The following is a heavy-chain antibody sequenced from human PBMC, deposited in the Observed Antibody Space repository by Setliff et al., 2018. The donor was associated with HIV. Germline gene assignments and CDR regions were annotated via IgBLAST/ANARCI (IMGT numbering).Heavy chain of an antibody. CDR1: GYTFTNYD. D-gene: IGHD3-22*01. CDR2: MNPNSGRA. Sequence: ASVKVSCKASGYTFTNYDINWVRQSPGQGLEWLGWMNPNSGRAGSAQMFQGRLTMTRDTSTSTAYMELSSLTSDDTAIYYCGKDSSDWSDGWGQGTLVTVSS. V-gene: IGHV1-8*02. J-gene: IGHJ5*02. CDR3: GKDSSDWSDG.